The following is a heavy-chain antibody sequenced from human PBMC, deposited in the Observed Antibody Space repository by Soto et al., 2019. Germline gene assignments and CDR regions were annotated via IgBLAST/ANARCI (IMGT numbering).Heavy chain of an antibody. V-gene: IGHV1-18*01. Sequence: GASVKVSCKASGYTFTGYGISWVRQAPGQGLEWMGWISAYNGNTNYAQKLQGRVTMTTDTSTSTAYMELRSLRSDDTAVYYCARDQLGSSTFYFQHWGQGTLVTVSS. D-gene: IGHD6-6*01. CDR3: ARDQLGSSTFYFQH. J-gene: IGHJ1*01. CDR1: GYTFTGYG. CDR2: ISAYNGNT.